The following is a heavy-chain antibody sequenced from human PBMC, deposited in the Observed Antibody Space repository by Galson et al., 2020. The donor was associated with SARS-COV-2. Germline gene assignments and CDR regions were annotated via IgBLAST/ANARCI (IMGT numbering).Heavy chain of an antibody. CDR1: GYTFTSYG. Sequence: ASVKVSCKASGYTFTSYGISWVRQAPGQRLEWMGWITGYNDNTKYAQNLQGRLTMTTDTSTATAYMELRSLRSDDTAVFYCARTDTIEYYYGSGTEPLLDYWGQGTLVTVSS. V-gene: IGHV1-18*01. CDR3: ARTDTIEYYYGSGTEPLLDY. J-gene: IGHJ4*02. D-gene: IGHD3-10*01. CDR2: ITGYNDNT.